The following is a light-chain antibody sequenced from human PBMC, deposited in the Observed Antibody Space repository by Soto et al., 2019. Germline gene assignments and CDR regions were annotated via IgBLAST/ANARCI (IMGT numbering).Light chain of an antibody. Sequence: EIVLTQSPGTLSLSPGERATLSCRASQSVSSSYLAWYQQKPGQAPRLLIYGASSRATGIPDRFSGSGSGKEFTLNISRLEPEDFAVYYCQQYGSSPPTTFGGGTKVEIK. CDR2: GAS. V-gene: IGKV3-20*01. CDR3: QQYGSSPPTT. CDR1: QSVSSSY. J-gene: IGKJ4*01.